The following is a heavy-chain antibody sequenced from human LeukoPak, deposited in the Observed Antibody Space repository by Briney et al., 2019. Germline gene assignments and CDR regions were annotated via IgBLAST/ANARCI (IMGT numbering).Heavy chain of an antibody. D-gene: IGHD4-17*01. V-gene: IGHV4-59*01. J-gene: IGHJ5*02. Sequence: SETLSLTCTVSGGSLSSYYWNWIRQPPGKGLEWIAYIHESATTNYNPSLKSRVTISLDTSKNQFSLRLTSVTAADTAVYYCARSRGGFGDYGSWFDPWGQGTLVTVSS. CDR1: GGSLSSYY. CDR2: IHESATT. CDR3: ARSRGGFGDYGSWFDP.